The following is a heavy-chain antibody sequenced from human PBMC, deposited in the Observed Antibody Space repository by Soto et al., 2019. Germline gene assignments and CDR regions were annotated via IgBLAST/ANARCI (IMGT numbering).Heavy chain of an antibody. D-gene: IGHD3-3*01. Sequence: AVQVSCQSSVGTFSRFISYPITWVRQAPGQGLEWMGGIVPNVGTVNYAQKFRGKVTITADKSTGTAYMELSSLRSEDTALYYCARRDTSGFLRYFDNWGQGIQVPVS. J-gene: IGHJ4*02. CDR2: IVPNVGTV. CDR1: VGTFSRFISYP. CDR3: ARRDTSGFLRYFDN. V-gene: IGHV1-69*06.